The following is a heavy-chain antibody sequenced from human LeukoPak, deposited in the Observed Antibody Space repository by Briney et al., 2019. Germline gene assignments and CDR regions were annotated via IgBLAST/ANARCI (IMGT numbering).Heavy chain of an antibody. CDR2: IKQDGSEK. D-gene: IGHD6-6*01. J-gene: IGHJ6*02. V-gene: IGHV3-7*03. CDR1: GFTFSSYW. CDR3: ARDPYSSSLYYYYYYGMEV. Sequence: GGSLRLSCAASGFTFSSYWMSWVRQAPGKGLEWVANIKQDGSEKYYVDSVKGRFTISRDNAKNSLYLQMNSLRAEDTAVYYCARDPYSSSLYYYYYYGMEVWGQGTTVTVSS.